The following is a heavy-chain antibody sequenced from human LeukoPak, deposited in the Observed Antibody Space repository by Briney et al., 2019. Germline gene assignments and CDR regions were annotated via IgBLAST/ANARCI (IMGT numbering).Heavy chain of an antibody. CDR3: ARETIDSSSWFFDY. Sequence: GGSLRLSCAASGFTFSSYAMHWVRQAPGKGLEWVAIISYDGSNKYYADSVKGRFTISRDNSKNTVYLQMNSLRPEDTAVYYCARETIDSSSWFFDYWGQGTLVTVSS. D-gene: IGHD6-13*01. CDR2: ISYDGSNK. CDR1: GFTFSSYA. V-gene: IGHV3-30-3*01. J-gene: IGHJ4*02.